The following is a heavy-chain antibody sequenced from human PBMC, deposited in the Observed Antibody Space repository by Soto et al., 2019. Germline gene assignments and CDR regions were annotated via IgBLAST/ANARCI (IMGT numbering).Heavy chain of an antibody. J-gene: IGHJ6*02. D-gene: IGHD3-16*01. CDR3: ARLGVRWGSGMNV. CDR2: ISSSSSYT. V-gene: IGHV3-11*06. Sequence: GSLILSSAASGFTLSDYNMSWIRQAPGKGLEWVSYISSSSSYTNYADSVKGRFTISRDNAKNSLYLQTNSLGAEDTAVYFCARLGVRWGSGMNVWGQGTTVTFSS. CDR1: GFTLSDYN.